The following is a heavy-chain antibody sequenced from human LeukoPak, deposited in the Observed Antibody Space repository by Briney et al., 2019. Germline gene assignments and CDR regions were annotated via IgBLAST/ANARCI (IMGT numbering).Heavy chain of an antibody. V-gene: IGHV1-69*13. CDR1: GYTFTSYG. CDR2: IIPIFGTA. Sequence: SVKVSCKASGYTFTSYGISWVRQAPGQGLEWMGGIIPIFGTANYAQKFQGRVTITADESTSTAYMELSSLRSEDTAVYYCARFTVTGDFDYWGQGTLVTVSS. J-gene: IGHJ4*02. D-gene: IGHD4-17*01. CDR3: ARFTVTGDFDY.